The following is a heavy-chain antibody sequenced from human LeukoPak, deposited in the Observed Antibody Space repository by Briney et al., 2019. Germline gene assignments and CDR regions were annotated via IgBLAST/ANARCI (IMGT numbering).Heavy chain of an antibody. CDR3: ARRETNGQDCSGGSCSVVGMDV. J-gene: IGHJ6*02. CDR2: IIPIFGIA. CDR1: GGTFSSYT. V-gene: IGHV1-69*02. Sequence: SVKVSCKASGGTFSSYTISWVRQAPGQGLEWMGRIIPIFGIANYAQKFQGRVTITADKSTSTAYMELSSLRSEDTAVYYCARRETNGQDCSGGSCSVVGMDVWGQGTAVTVSS. D-gene: IGHD2-15*01.